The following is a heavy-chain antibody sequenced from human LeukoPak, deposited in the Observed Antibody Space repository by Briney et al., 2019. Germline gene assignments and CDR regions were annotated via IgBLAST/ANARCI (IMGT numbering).Heavy chain of an antibody. V-gene: IGHV3-23*01. CDR1: GFTFSSYA. D-gene: IGHD6-6*01. CDR2: ISGSGGST. Sequence: GGSLRLSCAASGFTFSSYAMSWVRQAPGKGLGWVSAISGSGGSTYYADSVKGRFTISRDNSKNTLYLQMNSLRAEDTAVYYCAKDDLLYSSSSVSDYWGQGTLVTVSS. CDR3: AKDDLLYSSSSVSDY. J-gene: IGHJ4*02.